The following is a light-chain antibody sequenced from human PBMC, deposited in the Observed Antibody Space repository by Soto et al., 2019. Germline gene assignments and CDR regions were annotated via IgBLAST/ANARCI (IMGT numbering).Light chain of an antibody. CDR3: QQSHSNAIT. V-gene: IGKV1-39*01. Sequence: DIQMTQSPSSLSASVGDRVSITCRASQSIRYYLNWYQQKPGKAPKLLINAASILQSGVPSRFSDSGSGTDFTLTISSLQPEDSATYYCQQSHSNAITFGQGTRLEMK. CDR1: QSIRYY. CDR2: AAS. J-gene: IGKJ5*01.